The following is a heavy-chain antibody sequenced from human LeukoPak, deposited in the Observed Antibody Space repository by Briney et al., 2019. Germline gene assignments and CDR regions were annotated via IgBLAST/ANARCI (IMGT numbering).Heavy chain of an antibody. J-gene: IGHJ4*02. Sequence: GGSLRLSCAASGFAFSSYAMSWVRQAPGKGLEWVSSISASGGSTYYADSVKGGFTISRDNSKNTLYLQMNSLRAEDTAVYYCAKDFLGRGYSDVVGLVFDYWGQGTLVPVSS. D-gene: IGHD5-18*01. CDR3: AKDFLGRGYSDVVGLVFDY. CDR2: ISASGGST. CDR1: GFAFSSYA. V-gene: IGHV3-23*01.